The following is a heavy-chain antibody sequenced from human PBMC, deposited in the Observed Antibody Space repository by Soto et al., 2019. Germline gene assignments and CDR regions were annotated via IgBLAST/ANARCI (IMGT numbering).Heavy chain of an antibody. V-gene: IGHV3-21*01. CDR2: ISSSSSYI. D-gene: IGHD2-21*01. CDR3: AGSYCGGDCESPGAFDY. CDR1: GFTFSSYS. Sequence: ESGGGLVKPGGSLRLSCAASGFTFSSYSMNWVRQAPGKGLEWVSSISSSSSYIYYADSVKGRFTISRDNAKNSLYLQMNSLRAEDTAVYYCAGSYCGGDCESPGAFDYWGQGTLVTVSS. J-gene: IGHJ4*02.